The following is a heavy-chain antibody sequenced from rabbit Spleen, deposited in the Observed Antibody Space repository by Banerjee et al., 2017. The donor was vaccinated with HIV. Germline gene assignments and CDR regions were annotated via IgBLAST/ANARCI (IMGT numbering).Heavy chain of an antibody. D-gene: IGHD6-1*01. CDR3: ASAYSDIYFNL. Sequence: QEQLEESGGDLVKTGASLTLTCKASGFTISSSYWICWVRQAPGKGLEWIGCIYTGRSGSTWYANWAKGRFTISKTSSTTVTLQMTSLTAADTATYFCASAYSDIYFNLWGPGTPGHRL. CDR1: GFTISSSYW. V-gene: IGHV1S45*01. J-gene: IGHJ4*01. CDR2: IYTGRSGST.